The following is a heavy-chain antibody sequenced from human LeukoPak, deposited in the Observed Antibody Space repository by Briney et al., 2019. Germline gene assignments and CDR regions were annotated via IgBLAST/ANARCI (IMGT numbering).Heavy chain of an antibody. CDR3: ARERKVSSWYLGY. J-gene: IGHJ4*02. V-gene: IGHV3-33*01. D-gene: IGHD6-13*01. Sequence: PGGSLRLSCAASGFTFSSYGMHWVRQAPGKGLEWVAVIWYDGSNKYYADSVKGRFTISRDNSKNTLYLQMNSLGAEDRAVYYCARERKVSSWYLGYWGQGTLVTVSS. CDR1: GFTFSSYG. CDR2: IWYDGSNK.